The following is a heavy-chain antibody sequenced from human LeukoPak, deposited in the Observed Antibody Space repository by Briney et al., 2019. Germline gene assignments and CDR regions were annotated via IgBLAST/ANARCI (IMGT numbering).Heavy chain of an antibody. Sequence: SETLSLTCAVYGGFFSGYYWSWIRQPPGKGLEWIGEINHSGSTNYNPSLKSRVTISVDTSKNQFSLKLSSVTAADTSVYYCARARAHLKYYYDSSGYYYFDYWGQGTLVTVSS. V-gene: IGHV4-34*01. CDR3: ARARAHLKYYYDSSGYYYFDY. J-gene: IGHJ4*02. CDR1: GGFFSGYY. CDR2: INHSGST. D-gene: IGHD3-22*01.